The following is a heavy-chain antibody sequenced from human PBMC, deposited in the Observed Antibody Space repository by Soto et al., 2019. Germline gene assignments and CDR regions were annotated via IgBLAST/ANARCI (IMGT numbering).Heavy chain of an antibody. Sequence: QVQLVQSGAEVKKPGASVKVSCKASGYTFTSYGISWVRQAPGQGLEWMGWISAYNGNTNYAQKLQGRVTMTTDTYKSTAYMELRSLRSDDTAVYYCARDWGSSYSSGWYQGYYFDYWGQGTLVTVSS. CDR1: GYTFTSYG. V-gene: IGHV1-18*01. CDR3: ARDWGSSYSSGWYQGYYFDY. D-gene: IGHD6-19*01. J-gene: IGHJ4*02. CDR2: ISAYNGNT.